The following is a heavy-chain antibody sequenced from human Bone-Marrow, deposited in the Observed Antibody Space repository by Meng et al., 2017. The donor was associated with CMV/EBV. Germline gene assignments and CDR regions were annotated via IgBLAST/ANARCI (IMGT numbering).Heavy chain of an antibody. Sequence: GGSLSLSCAASGFTVSNAWMSWVRQAPGKGLEWVGRIKSKTDGGTTDYAAPVKGRFTISRDDTKNTLYPQMNSLKTEDTAVYCCTTDYDFWSGYPFFYYGMDVWGQGTTVTVSS. CDR2: IKSKTDGGTT. CDR1: GFTVSNAW. V-gene: IGHV3-15*01. D-gene: IGHD3-3*01. CDR3: TTDYDFWSGYPFFYYGMDV. J-gene: IGHJ6*02.